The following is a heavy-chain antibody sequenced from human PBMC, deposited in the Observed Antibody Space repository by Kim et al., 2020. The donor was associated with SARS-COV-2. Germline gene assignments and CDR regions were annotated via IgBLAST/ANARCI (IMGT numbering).Heavy chain of an antibody. CDR3: ASNWDY. J-gene: IGHJ4*02. D-gene: IGHD1-20*01. CDR2: YDGSNK. Sequence: YDGSNKYYDDPVEGRFTSSRDNSKNTLYLQMNSLRAEDTAVYYCASNWDYWGQGTLVTVSS. V-gene: IGHV3-30-3*01.